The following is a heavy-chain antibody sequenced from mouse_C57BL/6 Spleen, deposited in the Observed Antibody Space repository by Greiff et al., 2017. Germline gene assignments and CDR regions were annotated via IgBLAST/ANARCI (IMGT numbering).Heavy chain of an antibody. CDR1: GFTFSSYA. CDR2: ISDGGSYT. D-gene: IGHD4-1*01. Sequence: EVKVVESGGGLVKPGGSLTLSCAASGFTFSSYAMSWVRQTPEKRLEWVATISDGGSYTYYPDNVKGRFTISRDNAKNNLYLQMGHLKSEDTAMYYCAKETGAWFAYWGQGTLVTVSA. J-gene: IGHJ3*01. CDR3: AKETGAWFAY. V-gene: IGHV5-4*03.